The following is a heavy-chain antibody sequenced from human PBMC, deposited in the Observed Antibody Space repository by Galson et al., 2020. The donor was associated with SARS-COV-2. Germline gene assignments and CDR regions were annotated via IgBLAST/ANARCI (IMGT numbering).Heavy chain of an antibody. D-gene: IGHD1-26*01. J-gene: IGHJ4*02. CDR3: AADLTPFSEHFDY. CDR2: IVVGSGNT. Sequence: SVKVSCKASGFTFTSSAVQWVRQARGQRLEWIGWIVVGSGNTNYAQKFQERVTITRDMSTSTAYMELSSLRSEDTAVYYCAADLTPFSEHFDYWGQVTLVTVSS. V-gene: IGHV1-58*01. CDR1: GFTFTSSA.